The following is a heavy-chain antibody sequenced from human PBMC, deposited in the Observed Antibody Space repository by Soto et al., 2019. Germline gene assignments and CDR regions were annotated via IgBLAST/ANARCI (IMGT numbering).Heavy chain of an antibody. CDR1: GYTFTGYY. CDR2: INPNSGGT. J-gene: IGHJ6*02. Sequence: ASVKVSCKASGYTFTGYYMHWVRQAPGQGLEWMGWINPNSGGTNYAQKFQGRVTMTRDTSISTAYMELSRLRSDDTAVYYCARVDIVVVPAAIYYCMDVWGQGTTVTVSS. CDR3: ARVDIVVVPAAIYYCMDV. V-gene: IGHV1-2*02. D-gene: IGHD2-2*01.